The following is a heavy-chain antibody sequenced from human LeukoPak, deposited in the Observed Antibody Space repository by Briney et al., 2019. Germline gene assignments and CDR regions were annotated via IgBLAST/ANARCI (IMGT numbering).Heavy chain of an antibody. D-gene: IGHD3-22*01. V-gene: IGHV1-2*02. Sequence: ASVKVSCKASGYTFTGYYMHWVRQAPGQGLEWMGWINPNSGGTNYAQKFQGRVTMTRDTSISTAYMELSRLRSDDTAVYYCARDLTYYYDSSGYYPEAYYMDVWGKGTTVTVS. CDR1: GYTFTGYY. J-gene: IGHJ6*03. CDR3: ARDLTYYYDSSGYYPEAYYMDV. CDR2: INPNSGGT.